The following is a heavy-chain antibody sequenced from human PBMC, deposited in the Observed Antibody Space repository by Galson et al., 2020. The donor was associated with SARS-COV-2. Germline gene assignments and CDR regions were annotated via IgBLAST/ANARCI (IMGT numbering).Heavy chain of an antibody. V-gene: IGHV3-23*01. D-gene: IGHD2-21*02. CDR2: TSGSGGAT. CDR1: GITFKNYA. Sequence: GGSLRLSCAASGITFKNYAMSWVRQVPGKGLEWVSGTSGSGGATYYAASVKGRFTVSRDNSKNTLYLRMNSLRVEDTAVYYCAKVQTVAVTDVLDDWGQGTLVTVSS. CDR3: AKVQTVAVTDVLDD. J-gene: IGHJ4*02.